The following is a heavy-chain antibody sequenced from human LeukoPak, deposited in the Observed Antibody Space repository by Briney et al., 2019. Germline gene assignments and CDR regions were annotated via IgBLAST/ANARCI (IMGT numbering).Heavy chain of an antibody. CDR3: ARDKYCSGGSCSSVLNWFDR. CDR2: ISSSSSTI. CDR1: GFTFSSYS. J-gene: IGHJ5*02. D-gene: IGHD2-15*01. Sequence: GGSLRLSWAASGFTFSSYSMNWVRQAPGKGLEWVSYISSSSSTIYYADSVKGRFTISRDNAKNSLYLQMNSLRAEDTAVYYCARDKYCSGGSCSSVLNWFDRWGQGTLVTVSS. V-gene: IGHV3-48*01.